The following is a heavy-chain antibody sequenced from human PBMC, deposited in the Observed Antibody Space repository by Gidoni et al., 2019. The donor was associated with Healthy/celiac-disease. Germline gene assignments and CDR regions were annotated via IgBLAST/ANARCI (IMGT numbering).Heavy chain of an antibody. CDR1: GGSISSSSYY. CDR2: IYYSGST. CDR3: ARRDDSSDSYFDY. D-gene: IGHD3-22*01. V-gene: IGHV4-39*01. Sequence: QLQLQESGPGLVKPSEALSLTCTVSGGSISSSSYYWGWIRQPPGKGLEWIGSIYYSGSTYYNPSLKSRVTISVDTSKNQLSLKLSSVTAADTAVYYCARRDDSSDSYFDYWGQGTLVTVSS. J-gene: IGHJ4*02.